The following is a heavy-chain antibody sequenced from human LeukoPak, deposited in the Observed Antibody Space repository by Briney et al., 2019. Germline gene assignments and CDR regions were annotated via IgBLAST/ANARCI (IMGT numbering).Heavy chain of an antibody. CDR3: ARDRGSSGWDFDY. J-gene: IGHJ4*02. D-gene: IGHD6-19*01. CDR1: GGSISSYY. CDR2: IYTSGST. Sequence: PSETLSLTCTVSGGSISSYYWSWIRQPAGKGLEWIARIYTSGSTTYNPSLTSRATISLDASKNQFSLKLRSVTAADTAVYYCARDRGSSGWDFDYWGQGTLVTVSS. V-gene: IGHV4-4*07.